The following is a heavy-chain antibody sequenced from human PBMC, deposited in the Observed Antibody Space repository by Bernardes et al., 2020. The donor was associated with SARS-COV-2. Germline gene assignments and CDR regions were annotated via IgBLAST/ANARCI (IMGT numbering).Heavy chain of an antibody. CDR2: VAVDNGET. Sequence: AVKVSCKASGVTFSTSAVHWVRQARGQRLEWVGWVAVDNGETHYALEFEDRVIINWDISTRTAYMELRSLRSGDTAFYYCTAGPNWFDFWGQGALVTVSS. J-gene: IGHJ4*02. CDR3: TAGPNWFDF. V-gene: IGHV1-58*01. D-gene: IGHD2-8*01. CDR1: GVTFSTSA.